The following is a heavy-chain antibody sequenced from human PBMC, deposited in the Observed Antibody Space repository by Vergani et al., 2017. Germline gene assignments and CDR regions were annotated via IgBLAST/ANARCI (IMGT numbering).Heavy chain of an antibody. CDR1: GYSIRNGYY. V-gene: IGHV4-38-2*01. Sequence: QVQLQESGPGLVEPSETLSLTCAVSGYSIRNGYYWGWIRQPPGKGLEWIGSIYHSGSTHYNPSLKSRVTISVDTSKNQFSLKLSSVTAADTAVYYCARRIVGATGAEYFQHWGQGTLVTVSS. CDR2: IYHSGST. J-gene: IGHJ1*01. CDR3: ARRIVGATGAEYFQH. D-gene: IGHD1-26*01.